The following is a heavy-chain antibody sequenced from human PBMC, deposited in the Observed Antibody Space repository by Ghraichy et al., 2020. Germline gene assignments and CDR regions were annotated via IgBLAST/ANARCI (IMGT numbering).Heavy chain of an antibody. Sequence: GGSLRLSCAASGFTLSRYRMSWVRQAPGKGLEWVANLKQDGSEKYYVDSVKGRFTISRDNAKNSLYLQMNSLRAEDTAVYYCARDLGVADGYYYGMDVWGQGTTVTVSS. D-gene: IGHD3-3*01. CDR1: GFTLSRYR. CDR3: ARDLGVADGYYYGMDV. J-gene: IGHJ6*02. CDR2: LKQDGSEK. V-gene: IGHV3-7*03.